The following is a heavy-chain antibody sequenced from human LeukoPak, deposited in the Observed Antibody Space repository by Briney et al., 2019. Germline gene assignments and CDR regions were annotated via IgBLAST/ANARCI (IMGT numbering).Heavy chain of an antibody. CDR1: GGSISSGGYY. Sequence: SQTLSLTCTVSGGSISSGGYYWNWIRQHPGKGLEWIGYIYYTGSTYYNPSLKSPVTTSVDTTKNQFSLKLSSVTAADTAAYYCARGDSSGYYYGIAFDIWGQGTMVTVSS. V-gene: IGHV4-31*01. J-gene: IGHJ3*02. CDR3: ARGDSSGYYYGIAFDI. D-gene: IGHD3-22*01. CDR2: IYYTGST.